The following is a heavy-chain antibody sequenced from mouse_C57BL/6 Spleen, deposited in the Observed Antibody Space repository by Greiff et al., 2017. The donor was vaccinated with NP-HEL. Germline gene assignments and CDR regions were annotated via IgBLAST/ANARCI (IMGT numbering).Heavy chain of an antibody. J-gene: IGHJ4*01. D-gene: IGHD1-1*01. V-gene: IGHV1-50*01. CDR3: ARSAYYGSSLYAMDY. CDR2: IDPSASYT. Sequence: QVQLQQPGAELVKPGASVKLSCKASGYTFTSYWMQWVKQRPGQGLEWIGEIDPSASYTNYNQKFKGKATLTVDTSSSTAYMQLSSLTSEDSAVYYCARSAYYGSSLYAMDYWGQGTSVTVSS. CDR1: GYTFTSYW.